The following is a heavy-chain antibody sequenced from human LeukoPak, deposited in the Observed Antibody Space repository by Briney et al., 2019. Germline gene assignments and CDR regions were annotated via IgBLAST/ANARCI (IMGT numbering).Heavy chain of an antibody. V-gene: IGHV4-61*02. CDR2: IYISGSA. CDR1: GGSISSGSYY. CDR3: ARDTYYYDSSGYWADY. J-gene: IGHJ4*02. D-gene: IGHD3-22*01. Sequence: SETLSLTCTVSGGSISSGSYYWTWIRQPAGKGLEWIGRIYISGSASYNPSLKSRVTISVDTSKNQFSLKVRYVTAADTAVYYCARDTYYYDSSGYWADYWGQGTLVTVSS.